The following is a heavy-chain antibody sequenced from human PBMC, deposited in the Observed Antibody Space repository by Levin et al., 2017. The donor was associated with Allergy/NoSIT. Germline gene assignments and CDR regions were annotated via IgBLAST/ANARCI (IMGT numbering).Heavy chain of an antibody. V-gene: IGHV6-1*01. Sequence: SETLSLTCAISGDSVSSDNAAWNWIRQSPSRGLEWLGRTYYRSEWFNDYAVSLKSRVFINADTSKNQFSLQLNSVTPEDTAVYFCARGRYRFDIWGQGTVVTVSS. D-gene: IGHD3-9*01. J-gene: IGHJ3*02. CDR1: GDSVSSDNAA. CDR3: ARGRYRFDI. CDR2: TYYRSEWFN.